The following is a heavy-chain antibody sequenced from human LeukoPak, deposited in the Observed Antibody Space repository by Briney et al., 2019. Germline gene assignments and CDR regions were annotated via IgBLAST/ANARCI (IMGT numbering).Heavy chain of an antibody. CDR2: IVVGSGNT. V-gene: IGHV1-58*02. J-gene: IGHJ5*02. CDR3: TAEVPELDRGYSWDP. D-gene: IGHD5-18*01. Sequence: TSVKVSCKASGFTFTTSAIQWVRQARGQRLEWIGWIVVGSGNTNYAQKFQERVTITRDMYTNTAYMELSSLRSEDTAVYYCTAEVPELDRGYSWDPWGQGTLVTVSS. CDR1: GFTFTTSA.